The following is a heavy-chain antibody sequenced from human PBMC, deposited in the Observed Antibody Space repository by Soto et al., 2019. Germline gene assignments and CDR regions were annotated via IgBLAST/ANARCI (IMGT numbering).Heavy chain of an antibody. CDR1: GFTFSSYW. J-gene: IGHJ6*04. CDR2: INSDGSST. D-gene: IGHD2-2*01. V-gene: IGHV3-74*01. Sequence: GGSLRLSCAASGFTFSSYWMHWVRQAPGKGLVWVSRINSDGSSTSYADSVKGRFTISRDNAKNTLYLQMNSLRAEDTAVYYCAREVPAAIYMDVWGKGTTVTVSS. CDR3: AREVPAAIYMDV.